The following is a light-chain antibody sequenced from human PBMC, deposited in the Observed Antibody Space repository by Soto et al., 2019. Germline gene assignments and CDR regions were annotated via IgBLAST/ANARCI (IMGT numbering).Light chain of an antibody. CDR2: DVN. Sequence: QSVLTQPASVSGSPGQSITISCTGTSSDVGGYNYVSWYQQHPGKAPKLMIYDVNNRPSGVSTRFSGSKSGNTASLTISGLQAEDEADYYCSSYTGSSTYVVFGGGTKLTVL. CDR3: SSYTGSSTYVV. V-gene: IGLV2-14*01. J-gene: IGLJ2*01. CDR1: SSDVGGYNY.